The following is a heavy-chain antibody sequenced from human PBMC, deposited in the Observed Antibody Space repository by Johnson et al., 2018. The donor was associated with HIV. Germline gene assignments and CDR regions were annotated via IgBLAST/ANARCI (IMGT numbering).Heavy chain of an antibody. CDR2: ISSSGSPI. J-gene: IGHJ3*02. V-gene: IGHV3-11*04. CDR3: AKDLFTEREDDAFDI. CDR1: GFTFSDYY. Sequence: QVQLVESGGGLVQPGRSLRLSCAASGFTFSDYYMSWIRQAPGKGLEWVSYISSSGSPIYYADSVQGRFPISRDNAKNSLYLQMNSLRAEDTAVYYCAKDLFTEREDDAFDIWGQGTMVTVSS. D-gene: IGHD1-26*01.